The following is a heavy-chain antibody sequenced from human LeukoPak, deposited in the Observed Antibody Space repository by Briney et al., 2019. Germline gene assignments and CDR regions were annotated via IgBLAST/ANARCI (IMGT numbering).Heavy chain of an antibody. Sequence: ASVKVSCKASGYTFTSYGISWVRQAPGQGLEWVGWISAYNGNTNYAQKLQGRVTMTTDTSTSTAYMELRSLRSDDTAVYYCARDGTYCGGDCYWGFDYWGQGTLVTVSS. CDR1: GYTFTSYG. J-gene: IGHJ4*02. D-gene: IGHD2-21*02. V-gene: IGHV1-18*01. CDR2: ISAYNGNT. CDR3: ARDGTYCGGDCYWGFDY.